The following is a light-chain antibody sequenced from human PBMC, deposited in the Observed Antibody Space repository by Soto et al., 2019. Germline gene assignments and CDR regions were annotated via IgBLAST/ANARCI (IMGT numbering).Light chain of an antibody. CDR2: ETS. Sequence: EIVLTQSPATLYLSPGERATLSCRASQSISIYLAWYQQKSGQPPRLLIHETSSRASGIPARFSGSGSGTDFTLTISNLEPEDFAVYYCQQGSNWPRTFGQGTKVEIK. CDR3: QQGSNWPRT. V-gene: IGKV3-11*01. CDR1: QSISIY. J-gene: IGKJ1*01.